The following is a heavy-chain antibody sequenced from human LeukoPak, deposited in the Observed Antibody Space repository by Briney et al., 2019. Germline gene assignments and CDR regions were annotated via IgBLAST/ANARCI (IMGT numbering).Heavy chain of an antibody. V-gene: IGHV3-66*02. CDR3: ARAPSSPGDWFDP. CDR1: GFTVSSNY. D-gene: IGHD2-2*01. J-gene: IGHJ5*02. CDR2: IYSDDNT. Sequence: GGSLRLSCAASGFTVSSNYMTWVRQAPGEGLEWVSVIYSDDNTYYADSVKGRFTISRDNSKNTLYLQMNSLRIEDTAVYYCARAPSSPGDWFDPWGQGTLVTVSS.